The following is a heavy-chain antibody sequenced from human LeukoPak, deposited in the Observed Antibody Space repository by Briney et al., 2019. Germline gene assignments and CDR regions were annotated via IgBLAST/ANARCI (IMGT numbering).Heavy chain of an antibody. J-gene: IGHJ4*02. CDR3: AKDLRYGDPLGY. D-gene: IGHD4-17*01. V-gene: IGHV3-30*04. CDR2: ISYDGSNK. CDR1: GFTFSSYA. Sequence: GGSLRLSCAASGFTFSSYAMHWVRQAPGKGLEWVAVISYDGSNKYYADSVKGRFTISRDNAKNSLYLQMSSLRAEDTAVYYCAKDLRYGDPLGYWGQGTLVTVSS.